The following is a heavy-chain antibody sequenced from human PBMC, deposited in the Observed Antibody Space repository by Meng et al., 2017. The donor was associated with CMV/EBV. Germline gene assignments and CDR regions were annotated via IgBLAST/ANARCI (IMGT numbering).Heavy chain of an antibody. Sequence: VPLVVSGGGLAEPGGSLRLSCAASGFTVRSNYMSWVRQAPGKGLEWVSVIYSGGSTYYADSVKGRFTISRDNSKNTLYLQMNSLRAEDTAVYYCASYSSGWYIQHWGQGTLVTVSS. J-gene: IGHJ1*01. D-gene: IGHD6-19*01. V-gene: IGHV3-66*01. CDR3: ASYSSGWYIQH. CDR1: GFTVRSNY. CDR2: IYSGGST.